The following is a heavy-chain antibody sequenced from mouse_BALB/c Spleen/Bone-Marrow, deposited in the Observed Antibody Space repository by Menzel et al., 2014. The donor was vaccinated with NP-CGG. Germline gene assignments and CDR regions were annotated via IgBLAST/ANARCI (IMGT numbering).Heavy chain of an antibody. V-gene: IGHV1-67*01. CDR2: ISTYSGNT. CDR1: GYTFTDYA. J-gene: IGHJ4*01. Sequence: VQLQQSGPELVRPGVSVKISCKGSGYTFTDYAMHWVKQSPAKSLEWIGFISTYSGNTNYNQKFKGKATMTVDKSTSTVYMEIARLTSEDSAIYYCARDYGNRIYAMDYWGQGTSVTVSS. D-gene: IGHD1-1*01. CDR3: ARDYGNRIYAMDY.